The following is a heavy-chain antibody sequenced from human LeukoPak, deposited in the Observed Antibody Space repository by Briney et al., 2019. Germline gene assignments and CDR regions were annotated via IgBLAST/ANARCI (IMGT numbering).Heavy chain of an antibody. V-gene: IGHV1-18*04. J-gene: IGHJ5*02. D-gene: IGHD5-12*01. Sequence: GSSVKVSCKASGYTXSSHGISWVRQAPGQGLEWMGWISGYNGKTNYAQNFQGRVTMTTDTSTSTAYLELRSLRSDDTAVYYCARDGESGYDSFDWFDPWGQGTLVTVSS. CDR3: ARDGESGYDSFDWFDP. CDR1: GYTXSSHG. CDR2: ISGYNGKT.